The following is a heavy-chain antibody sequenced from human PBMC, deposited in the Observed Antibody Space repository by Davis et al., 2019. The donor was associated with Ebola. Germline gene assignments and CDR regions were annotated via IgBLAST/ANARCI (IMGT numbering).Heavy chain of an antibody. D-gene: IGHD3-9*01. CDR2: ISGSGGST. CDR3: ARGSLRYFDWLLSANNWFDP. CDR1: GFTFSSYA. Sequence: GESLKISCAASGFTFSSYAMSWVRQAPGKGLEWVSAISGSGGSTYYADSVKGRFTISRDNAKNSLYLQMNSLRDEDTAVYYCARGSLRYFDWLLSANNWFDPWGQGTLVTVSS. J-gene: IGHJ5*02. V-gene: IGHV3-23*01.